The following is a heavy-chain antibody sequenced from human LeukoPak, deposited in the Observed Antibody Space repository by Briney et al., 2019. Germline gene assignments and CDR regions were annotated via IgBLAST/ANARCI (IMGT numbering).Heavy chain of an antibody. V-gene: IGHV4-34*01. Sequence: TASETLSLTCAVYGGSFGGYYWSWIRQPPGKGLEWIGEINHSGSTNYNPSLKSRVTISVDTSKNQFSLKLSSVTAADTAVSYCARARPHDYSNPAFDYWGQGTLVTVSS. J-gene: IGHJ4*02. CDR1: GGSFGGYY. CDR2: INHSGST. D-gene: IGHD4-11*01. CDR3: ARARPHDYSNPAFDY.